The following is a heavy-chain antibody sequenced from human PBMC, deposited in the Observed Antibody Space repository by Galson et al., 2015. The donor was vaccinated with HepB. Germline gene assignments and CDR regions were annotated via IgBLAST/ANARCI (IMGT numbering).Heavy chain of an antibody. J-gene: IGHJ4*01. V-gene: IGHV3-7*03. Sequence: SLRLSCAASGFTFSNYWFHWVRQAPGKGLEWVANIRQDGNRFYYMESAKGRFTISRDNAKKSLYLQMNSLRVEDTAVYYCASWGGGDDYWGHGTLVTVFS. CDR3: ASWGGGDDY. CDR1: GFTFSNYW. D-gene: IGHD3-16*01. CDR2: IRQDGNRF.